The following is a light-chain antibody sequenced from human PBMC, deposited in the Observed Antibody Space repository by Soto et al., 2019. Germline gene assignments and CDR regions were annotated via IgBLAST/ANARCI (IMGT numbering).Light chain of an antibody. CDR2: GNS. Sequence: QPVLTQPPSVSGAPGQRVTISCTGSSSNIGAGYDVHWYQQLPGAAPKLLIYGNSNRPSRVPDRFSGSKSGTSASLTITGLQAEDEADYYCQSYDSSLSGCVFGTGTKLTVL. CDR3: QSYDSSLSGCV. CDR1: SSNIGAGYD. J-gene: IGLJ1*01. V-gene: IGLV1-40*01.